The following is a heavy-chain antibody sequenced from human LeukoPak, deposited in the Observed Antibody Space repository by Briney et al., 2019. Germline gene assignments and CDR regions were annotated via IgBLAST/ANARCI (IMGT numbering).Heavy chain of an antibody. CDR3: ARSLSPYDILTGYYFGFDY. V-gene: IGHV4-31*03. Sequence: PSETLSLTCTVSGGSISSGGYSWSWIRQHPGKGLEWIGYIYYSGSTYYNPSLKSRVTISVDTSKNQFSLKLSSVTAADTAVYYYARSLSPYDILTGYYFGFDYWGQGTLVTVSS. J-gene: IGHJ4*02. CDR2: IYYSGST. D-gene: IGHD3-9*01. CDR1: GGSISSGGYS.